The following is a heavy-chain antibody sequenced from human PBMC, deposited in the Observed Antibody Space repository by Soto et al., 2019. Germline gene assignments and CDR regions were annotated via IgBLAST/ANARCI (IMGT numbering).Heavy chain of an antibody. V-gene: IGHV4-31*03. J-gene: IGHJ4*02. D-gene: IGHD6-13*01. CDR1: GGSISSGGYY. Sequence: PSETLSLTCTVSGGSISSGGYYWSWIRQHPGKGLEWIGYIYYSGSTYYNQSLKSRVTISVDTSKNQFSLKLSSVATADTAVYFCTGGGAGQPFDYWGKGARVSASA. CDR3: TGGGAGQPFDY. CDR2: IYYSGST.